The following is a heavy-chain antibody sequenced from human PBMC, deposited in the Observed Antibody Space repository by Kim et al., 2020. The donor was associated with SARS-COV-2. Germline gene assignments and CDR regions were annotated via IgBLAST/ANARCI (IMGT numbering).Heavy chain of an antibody. CDR3: AKGIEGYCSGGSCYSGYYYYGMDV. J-gene: IGHJ6*02. Sequence: GGSLRLSCAASGFTFSSYAMSWVRQAPGKGLEWVSAISGSGGSTYYADSVKGRFTISRDNSKNTLYLQMNSLRAEDTAVYYCAKGIEGYCSGGSCYSGYYYYGMDVWGQGTTVTVSS. CDR1: GFTFSSYA. V-gene: IGHV3-23*01. CDR2: ISGSGGST. D-gene: IGHD2-15*01.